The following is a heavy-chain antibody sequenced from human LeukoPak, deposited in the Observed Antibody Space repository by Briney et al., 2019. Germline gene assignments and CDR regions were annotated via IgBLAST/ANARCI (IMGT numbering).Heavy chain of an antibody. CDR2: TSYDGSDK. Sequence: GGSLRLSCAASGFTFSSYGMHWVRQAPGKGLEWVAVTSYDGSDKYYADSVKGRFTISRDNSKNTLYLQMSSLRAEDTAVYYCAKEETYNAFDIWGQGTMVTVSS. CDR1: GFTFSSYG. D-gene: IGHD2-2*02. CDR3: AKEETYNAFDI. J-gene: IGHJ3*02. V-gene: IGHV3-30*18.